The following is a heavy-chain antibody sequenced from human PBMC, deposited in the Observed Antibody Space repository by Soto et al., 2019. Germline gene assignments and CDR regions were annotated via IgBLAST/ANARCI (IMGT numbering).Heavy chain of an antibody. CDR1: GASLSDNY. V-gene: IGHV4-34*01. D-gene: IGHD2-15*01. J-gene: IGHJ4*02. CDR2: INHSGNT. Sequence: PSETLSLTCAVYGASLSDNYCNWLRQPPGKGLEWIGEINHSGNTNYNPSLRSRVTISIDTSKNHFSLTLRSVNAVDTGVYYCARSWGGDGYSHWGQGTLVTVSS. CDR3: ARSWGGDGYSH.